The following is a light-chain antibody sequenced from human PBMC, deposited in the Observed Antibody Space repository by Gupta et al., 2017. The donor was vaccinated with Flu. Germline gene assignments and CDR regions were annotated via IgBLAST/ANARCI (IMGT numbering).Light chain of an antibody. J-gene: IGLJ1*01. CDR1: SSDIGAGYD. CDR2: GNS. CDR3: QSYDIGLNGPYV. Sequence: ISCTGSSSDIGAGYDVHWYQQLPGAAPKLLIYGNSNRPSGVPERVSVSKSGTSASLAITGLQAEDEADYYCQSYDIGLNGPYVFGTGTKVTVL. V-gene: IGLV1-40*01.